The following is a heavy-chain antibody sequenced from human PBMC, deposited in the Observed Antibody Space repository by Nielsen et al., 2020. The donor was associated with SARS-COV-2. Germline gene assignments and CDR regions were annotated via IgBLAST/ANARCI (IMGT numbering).Heavy chain of an antibody. CDR3: ARRYYYMDV. V-gene: IGHV5-10-1*01. Sequence: GESLKISCQGSGYSFTGYWISWVRQMPGKGLEWMGRIDPSDSYTNYSPSFQGHVTISADKPISTAYLQWSSLKASDTAMYYCARRYYYMDVWGKGTTVTVSS. J-gene: IGHJ6*03. CDR2: IDPSDSYT. CDR1: GYSFTGYW.